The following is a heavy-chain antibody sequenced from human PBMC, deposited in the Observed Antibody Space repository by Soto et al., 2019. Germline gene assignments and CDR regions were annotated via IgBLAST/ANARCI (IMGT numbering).Heavy chain of an antibody. D-gene: IGHD3-22*01. CDR1: GGTFSSYA. CDR2: IIPIFGTA. V-gene: IGHV1-69*01. Sequence: QVQLVQSGAEVKKPGSSVKVSCKASGGTFSSYAISWVRQAPGQGLEWMGGIIPIFGTANYAQKFQGRVTITAEESTSSAYMELRSLRSEDRAVYYCARDTGDYYDSSGYYYSSGYWGQGSLVTVSS. J-gene: IGHJ4*02. CDR3: ARDTGDYYDSSGYYYSSGY.